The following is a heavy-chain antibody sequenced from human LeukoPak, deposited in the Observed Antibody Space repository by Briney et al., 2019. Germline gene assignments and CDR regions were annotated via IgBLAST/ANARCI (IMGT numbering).Heavy chain of an antibody. CDR2: IIGSGGST. V-gene: IGHV3-23*01. J-gene: IGHJ4*02. Sequence: GGSLRLSCAASGFTFSSYAMSWVRQTPGKGLEWVSAIIGSGGSTYYADSVKGRSTISRDNSKQTLSLQMSSRRAEDTAIYYCARGEWELLTSLGYWGQGKLVTVSS. D-gene: IGHD3-22*01. CDR3: ARGEWELLTSLGY. CDR1: GFTFSSYA.